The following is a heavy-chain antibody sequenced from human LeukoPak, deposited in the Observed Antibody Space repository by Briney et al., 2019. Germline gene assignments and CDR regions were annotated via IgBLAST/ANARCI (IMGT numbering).Heavy chain of an antibody. CDR1: GFTFSSYW. CDR2: IKQDGSEK. V-gene: IGHV3-7*03. CDR3: ARDDYSNYVPTYFDY. D-gene: IGHD4-11*01. J-gene: IGHJ4*02. Sequence: GGSLRLSCAASGFTFSSYWMSWVRQAPGKGLEWVANIKQDGSEKYYVDSVKGRFTISRDNAKNSLYLQMNSLRAEDMAVYYCARDDYSNYVPTYFDYWGQGTLVTVSS.